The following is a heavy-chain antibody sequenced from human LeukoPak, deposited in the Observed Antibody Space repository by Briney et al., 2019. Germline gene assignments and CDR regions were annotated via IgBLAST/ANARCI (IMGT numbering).Heavy chain of an antibody. CDR2: INPNSGDT. CDR3: ARVRGAGPYLVRDLDAFDI. Sequence: ASVKVSCKASGYTFHTYGISWVRQAPGQGLEWMGWINPNSGDTDSAQKFQGRVTVTRDTSISTAYMELSRLTSDDTAVYYCARVRGAGPYLVRDLDAFDIWGQGTMVTVSS. D-gene: IGHD3-10*01. CDR1: GYTFHTYG. V-gene: IGHV1-2*02. J-gene: IGHJ3*02.